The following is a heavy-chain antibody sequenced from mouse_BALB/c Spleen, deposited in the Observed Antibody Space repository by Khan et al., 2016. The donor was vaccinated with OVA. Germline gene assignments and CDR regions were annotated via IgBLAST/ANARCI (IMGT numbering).Heavy chain of an antibody. J-gene: IGHJ4*01. CDR2: IWGGGGT. CDR3: AMAYYGYYCYYAMDY. CDR1: GFSLSRYN. Sequence: QVQLKESGPGLVAPSQSLSITCTVSGFSLSRYNIHWVRQPPGKGLEWLGMIWGGGGTDYNSTLKSRLSISQDNSKSQVFLKLNSLQTDDTAMYYCAMAYYGYYCYYAMDYWGQGTSVTVSS. D-gene: IGHD2-10*01. V-gene: IGHV2-6-4*01.